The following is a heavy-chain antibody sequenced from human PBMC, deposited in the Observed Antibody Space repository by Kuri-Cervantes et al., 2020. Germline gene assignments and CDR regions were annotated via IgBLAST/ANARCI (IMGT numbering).Heavy chain of an antibody. CDR3: AKGRSSWSLRPFDY. CDR2: ISSSGSTT. J-gene: IGHJ4*02. D-gene: IGHD6-13*01. Sequence: GGSLRLSCAASGFTFSDYYMNWIRQAPGKGLEWVSQISSSGSTTSYADSVKGRFTISRDNSKNTLYLQMNSLRAEDTAVYYCAKGRSSWSLRPFDYWGQGTLVTVSS. CDR1: GFTFSDYY. V-gene: IGHV3-11*01.